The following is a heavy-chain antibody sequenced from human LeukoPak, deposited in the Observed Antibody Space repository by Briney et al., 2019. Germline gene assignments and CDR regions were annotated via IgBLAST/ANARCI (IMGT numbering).Heavy chain of an antibody. CDR2: ISSSSGTI. CDR3: PREVRGSHVDY. J-gene: IGHJ4*02. V-gene: IGHV3-48*01. D-gene: IGHD1-26*01. Sequence: GGSLRLSCAASGLTFSSYSMNWVRQAPGKGLEWVSYISSSSGTIYYADSVKGRFTISRANAKTSLYLQLKSLRVEDTAVYYCPREVRGSHVDYWGQGTLVTVSS. CDR1: GLTFSSYS.